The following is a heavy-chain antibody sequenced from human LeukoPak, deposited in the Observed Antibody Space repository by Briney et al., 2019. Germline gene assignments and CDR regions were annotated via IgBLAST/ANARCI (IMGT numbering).Heavy chain of an antibody. CDR1: GFTFDSYN. CDR2: IIGGGGIT. D-gene: IGHD2-2*01. J-gene: IGHJ4*02. V-gene: IGHV3-23*01. Sequence: GGSLRLSCAASGFTFDSYNMSWVRQAPGKGLEWDSGIIGGGGITYYANSVKGRFTISGDNSKNTLFLQMNSLRAEDTAVYYCAHGAMYQLDSWGQGTLVIVSS. CDR3: AHGAMYQLDS.